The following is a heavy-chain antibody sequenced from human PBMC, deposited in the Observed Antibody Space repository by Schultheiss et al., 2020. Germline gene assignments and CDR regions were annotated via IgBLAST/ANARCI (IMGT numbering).Heavy chain of an antibody. CDR2: IYWDDAK. Sequence: SGPTLVKPTQTLTLTCTFSGLSLSTSGVAVGWIRQPPGKALEWLALIYWDDAKRYSPYLKGRVTITKDTSKNQVVLTMTNMDPVDTATYYCAHKGSWPVTGSKGAFDIWGKGKMVTVS. V-gene: IGHV2-5*02. J-gene: IGHJ3*02. CDR1: GLSLSTSGVA. CDR3: AHKGSWPVTGSKGAFDI. D-gene: IGHD1-14*01.